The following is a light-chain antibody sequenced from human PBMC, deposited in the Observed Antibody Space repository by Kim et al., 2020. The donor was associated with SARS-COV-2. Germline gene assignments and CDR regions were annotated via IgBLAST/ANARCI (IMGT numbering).Light chain of an antibody. CDR2: AVT. V-gene: IGLV2-23*02. J-gene: IGLJ3*02. CDR1: SSDIGSYNL. CDR3: CSYATFHWV. Sequence: PGQSITISCTGTSSDIGSYNLVSGYQQHPGKAPKLMIYAVTERPSGVSNRFSGSKSGNTASLTISGLQAEDEADYYCCSYATFHWVFGGGTQLTVL.